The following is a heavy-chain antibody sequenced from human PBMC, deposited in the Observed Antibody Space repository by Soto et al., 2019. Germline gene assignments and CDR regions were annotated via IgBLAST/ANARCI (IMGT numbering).Heavy chain of an antibody. Sequence: EVQLVESGGGLVQPGGSLRLSCAASGFTFSSYWMTWVRQAPGKGLEWVANIKQDESKRYYVDSVEGRFTISRDNAKNSLFLQMNSLGAEDTAVYYCARDSSPSYSSRWYEAFDIWGQGTMVTVSS. CDR2: IKQDESKR. J-gene: IGHJ3*02. V-gene: IGHV3-7*05. CDR1: GFTFSSYW. CDR3: ARDSSPSYSSRWYEAFDI. D-gene: IGHD6-13*01.